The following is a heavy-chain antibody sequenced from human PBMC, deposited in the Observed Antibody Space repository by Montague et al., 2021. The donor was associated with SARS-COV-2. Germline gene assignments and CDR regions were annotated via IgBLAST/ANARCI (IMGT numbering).Heavy chain of an antibody. CDR2: ISSSGSTI. CDR1: GFTFSSYE. Sequence: SLRLSCPASGFTFSSYEMNWVRQAPGKGLEWVSYISSSGSTIYYADSVKGRFTISRDNAKNSLYLQMNSLRAEDTAVYYCARDRAWIRLWSHYYYYYGMDVWGQGTTVTVSS. V-gene: IGHV3-48*03. CDR3: ARDRAWIRLWSHYYYYYGMDV. D-gene: IGHD5-18*01. J-gene: IGHJ6*02.